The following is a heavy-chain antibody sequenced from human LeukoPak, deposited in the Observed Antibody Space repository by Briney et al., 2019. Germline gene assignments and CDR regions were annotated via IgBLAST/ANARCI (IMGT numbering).Heavy chain of an antibody. Sequence: GASVKVSCKVSGYTLTELSMHWVRQAPGKGLEWMGGFDPEDGETIYAQKFQGRVTMTEDTSTDTAYMELSSLRSEDTAVYYCATDPFTYSSSSYWGQGTLVTVSS. D-gene: IGHD6-13*01. V-gene: IGHV1-24*01. CDR1: GYTLTELS. J-gene: IGHJ4*02. CDR3: ATDPFTYSSSSY. CDR2: FDPEDGET.